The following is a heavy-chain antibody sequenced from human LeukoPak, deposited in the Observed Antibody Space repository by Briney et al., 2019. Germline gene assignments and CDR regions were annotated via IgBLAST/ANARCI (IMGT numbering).Heavy chain of an antibody. CDR2: IHISGGII. Sequence: GGSLRLSCVASGFSLSSYSMNWVRQAPGKGLEWISFIHISGGIIFYAESVKGRFTISRGNAKNSLFLQMNSLRAEDTAVYYCARRVPNEVITDYFDYWGPGTLVTVSS. D-gene: IGHD3-16*01. CDR3: ARRVPNEVITDYFDY. V-gene: IGHV3-48*04. J-gene: IGHJ4*02. CDR1: GFSLSSYS.